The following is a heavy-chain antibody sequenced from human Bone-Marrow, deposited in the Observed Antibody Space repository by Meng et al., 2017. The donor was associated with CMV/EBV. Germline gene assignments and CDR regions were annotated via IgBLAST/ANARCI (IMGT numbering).Heavy chain of an antibody. V-gene: IGHV3-48*03. CDR1: GFTFSRYE. D-gene: IGHD2-15*01. Sequence: GESLKISCAASGFTFSRYEMIWVRQAPGKGLEWLSYINGDGDDRKYAGSVKGRFTISRDNAGNALYLQMNRLGAEDTAVYYCARWYVLGMDVWGQGTTVTVSS. CDR2: INGDGDDR. J-gene: IGHJ6*02. CDR3: ARWYVLGMDV.